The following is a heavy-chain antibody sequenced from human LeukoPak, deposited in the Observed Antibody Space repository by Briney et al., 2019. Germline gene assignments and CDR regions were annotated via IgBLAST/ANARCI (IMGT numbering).Heavy chain of an antibody. Sequence: SQTLSLTCTVSGGSISSGGYYWRWIRQHAGKGLEWIEYIYYSGSTYYNPALKRRITRTVETSKNQFSLKLSSVTAADTAVYYCARDGSGSYYRDAFDIWGQGTMVTVSS. V-gene: IGHV4-31*03. CDR2: IYYSGST. CDR1: GGSISSGGYY. CDR3: ARDGSGSYYRDAFDI. D-gene: IGHD3-10*01. J-gene: IGHJ3*02.